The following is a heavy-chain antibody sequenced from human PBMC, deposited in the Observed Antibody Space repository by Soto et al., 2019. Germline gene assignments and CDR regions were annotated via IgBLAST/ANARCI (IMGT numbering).Heavy chain of an antibody. Sequence: PSETLSLTCTVYGGSFSSYYWGWIRQPPGKXLEGIGEINHSGSTNYNPSLKSRVTISVDTSKNQFSLKLSSVTAADTAVYYCARRQPFYAYVWGSYDTDSRGYWGQGTLVTVSS. J-gene: IGHJ4*02. CDR3: ARRQPFYAYVWGSYDTDSRGY. D-gene: IGHD3-16*01. CDR2: INHSGST. V-gene: IGHV4-34*01. CDR1: GGSFSSYY.